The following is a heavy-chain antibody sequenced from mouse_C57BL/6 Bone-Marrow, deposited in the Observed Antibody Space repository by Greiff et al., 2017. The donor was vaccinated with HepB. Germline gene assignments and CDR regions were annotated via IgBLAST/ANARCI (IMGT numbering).Heavy chain of an antibody. V-gene: IGHV2-5*01. CDR1: GFSLTSYG. J-gene: IGHJ1*03. CDR3: AKNSPYYYGSSYWYFDV. CDR2: IWRGGST. Sequence: QVHVKQSGPGLVQPSQSLSITCTVSGFSLTSYGVHWVRQSPGKGLEWLGVIWRGGSTDYNAAFMSRLSITKDNSKGQVFFKMNSLQADDTAIYYCAKNSPYYYGSSYWYFDVWGTGTTVTVSS. D-gene: IGHD1-1*01.